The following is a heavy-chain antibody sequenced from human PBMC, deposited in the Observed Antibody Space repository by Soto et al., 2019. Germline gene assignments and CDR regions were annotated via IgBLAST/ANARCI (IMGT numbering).Heavy chain of an antibody. Sequence: SVKVSCKASGGTFSSYAISWVRQAPGQGLEWMGGIIPIFGTANYAQKFQGRVTITADKSTSTAYMELSSLRSEDTAVYYCTRALHQWYYESSGEGGDYWGQGTLVTVSS. J-gene: IGHJ4*02. CDR2: IIPIFGTA. CDR3: TRALHQWYYESSGEGGDY. D-gene: IGHD3-22*01. CDR1: GGTFSSYA. V-gene: IGHV1-69*06.